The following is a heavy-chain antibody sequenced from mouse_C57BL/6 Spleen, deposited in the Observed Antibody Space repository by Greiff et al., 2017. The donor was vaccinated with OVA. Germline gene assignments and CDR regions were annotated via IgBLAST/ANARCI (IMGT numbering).Heavy chain of an antibody. V-gene: IGHV1-62-2*01. J-gene: IGHJ2*01. CDR1: GYTFTEYT. Sequence: QVQLQQSGAELVKPGASVKLSCKASGYTFTEYTIHWVKQRSGQGLEWIGWFYPGSGSIKYNEKFKDKATLTADKSSSTVYMELSRLTSEDSAVYCCARHEVYYYGSSYEDYFDYWGQGTTLTVSS. D-gene: IGHD1-1*01. CDR3: ARHEVYYYGSSYEDYFDY. CDR2: FYPGSGSI.